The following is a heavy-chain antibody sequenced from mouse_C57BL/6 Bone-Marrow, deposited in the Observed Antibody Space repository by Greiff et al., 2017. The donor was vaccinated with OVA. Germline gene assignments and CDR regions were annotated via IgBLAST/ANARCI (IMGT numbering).Heavy chain of an antibody. V-gene: IGHV1-55*01. CDR3: ARGLITTVVADY. CDR1: GYTFTSYW. CDR2: IYPGSGST. Sequence: QVQLQQSGAELVKPGASVKMSCKASGYTFTSYWITWVKQRPGQGLEWIGDIYPGSGSTNYNEKFKSKATLTVDTSSSTAYMQLSSLTSEDSAVYYCARGLITTVVADYWGQGTTLTVSS. J-gene: IGHJ2*01. D-gene: IGHD1-1*01.